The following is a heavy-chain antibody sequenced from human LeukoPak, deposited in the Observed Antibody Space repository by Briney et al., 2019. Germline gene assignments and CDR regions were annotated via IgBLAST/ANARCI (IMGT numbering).Heavy chain of an antibody. V-gene: IGHV4-39*01. CDR3: ARHAECNSGWHFYLDH. CDR1: GVSTTNGIYY. Sequence: SETLSLTCTVSGVSTTNGIYYWAWIRQSPGKGLEWIGSVHNVGSTYYNLSLRSRVTMSIDTSKYQFSLRLNSVTAADTAVYYCARHAECNSGWHFYLDHWGQGILVTVSS. J-gene: IGHJ4*02. D-gene: IGHD6-19*01. CDR2: VHNVGST.